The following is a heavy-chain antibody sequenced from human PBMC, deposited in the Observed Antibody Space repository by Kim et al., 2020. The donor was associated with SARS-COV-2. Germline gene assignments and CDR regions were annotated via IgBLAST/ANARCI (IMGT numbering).Heavy chain of an antibody. CDR2: ISAYNGNT. V-gene: IGHV1-18*01. D-gene: IGHD3-10*01. CDR3: ARDQQVVLLWFGEYDAFDI. CDR1: GYTFTSYG. Sequence: ASVKVSCKASGYTFTSYGISWVRQAPGQGLEWMGWISAYNGNTNYAQKLQGRVTMTTDTSTSTAYMELRSLRSDDTAVYYCARDQQVVLLWFGEYDAFDIWGQGTMVTVSS. J-gene: IGHJ3*02.